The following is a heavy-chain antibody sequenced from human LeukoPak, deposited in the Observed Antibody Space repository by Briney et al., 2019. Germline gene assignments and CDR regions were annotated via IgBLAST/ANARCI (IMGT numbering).Heavy chain of an antibody. CDR1: GGTFSSYA. Sequence: GASVKVSCKASGGTFSSYAISWVRQAPGQGHEWMGRIIPILGIANYAQKFQGRVTITADKSTSTAYMELSSLRSEDTAVYYCARSSFGAYYYGMDVWGQGTTVTVSS. CDR2: IIPILGIA. V-gene: IGHV1-69*04. J-gene: IGHJ6*02. CDR3: ARSSFGAYYYGMDV. D-gene: IGHD3-10*01.